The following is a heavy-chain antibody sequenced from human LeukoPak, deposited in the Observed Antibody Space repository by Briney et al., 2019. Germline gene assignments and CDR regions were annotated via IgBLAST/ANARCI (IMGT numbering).Heavy chain of an antibody. D-gene: IGHD5-12*01. CDR2: IYHSGST. Sequence: PSETLSLTCAVSGYSISSGYYWGWIRQPPGKGLEWIGSIYHSGSTYYNPSLKSRVTISVDTSKNQFSLKLSSVTAADTAVYYCARHVVDIVATIGSKGYFDYWGQGTLVTVSS. V-gene: IGHV4-38-2*01. J-gene: IGHJ4*02. CDR3: ARHVVDIVATIGSKGYFDY. CDR1: GYSISSGYY.